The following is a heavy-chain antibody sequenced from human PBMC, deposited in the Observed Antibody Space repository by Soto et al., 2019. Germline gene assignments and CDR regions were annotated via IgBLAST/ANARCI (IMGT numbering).Heavy chain of an antibody. V-gene: IGHV5-51*01. Sequence: GESLKISCKVSEYSFTSYWIGWVRQMLGKGLEWMGIIYPGDSDTRYSPSFQGQVTISADKSISTAYLQWSSLKASETAMYYCARSRYSYGFYYYYGMDVLSQWTTVTVSS. CDR1: EYSFTSYW. CDR2: IYPGDSDT. J-gene: IGHJ6*02. CDR3: ARSRYSYGFYYYYGMDV. D-gene: IGHD5-18*01.